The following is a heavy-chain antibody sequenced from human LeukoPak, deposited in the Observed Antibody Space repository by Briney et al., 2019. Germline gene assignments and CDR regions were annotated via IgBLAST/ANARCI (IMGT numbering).Heavy chain of an antibody. CDR3: ASSALSYYDFWSGNNWFDP. Sequence: PSETLSLTCTVSGGSISSYYWSWIRQPPGKGLGWIGYIYYSGSTNYNPSPTSRVTISVDTSKNQFSLKLSSVTAADTAVYYCASSALSYYDFWSGNNWFDPWGQGTLVTVSS. CDR1: GGSISSYY. CDR2: IYYSGST. V-gene: IGHV4-59*01. D-gene: IGHD3-3*01. J-gene: IGHJ5*02.